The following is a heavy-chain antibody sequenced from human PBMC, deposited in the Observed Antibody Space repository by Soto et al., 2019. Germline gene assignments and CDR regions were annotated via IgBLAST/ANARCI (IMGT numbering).Heavy chain of an antibody. CDR3: TTQILWLGETYYYYGMDV. J-gene: IGHJ6*02. V-gene: IGHV3-15*07. D-gene: IGHD3-10*01. CDR2: IKSKTDGGTT. CDR1: GFTFSNAW. Sequence: EVQLVESGGGLVKPGGSLRLSCAASGFTFSNAWMNWVRQAPGKGLEWVGRIKSKTDGGTTDYAAPVKGRFTISRDDSKNTLYLQMNSLKTEDTAVYYCTTQILWLGETYYYYGMDVWGQGTTVTVSS.